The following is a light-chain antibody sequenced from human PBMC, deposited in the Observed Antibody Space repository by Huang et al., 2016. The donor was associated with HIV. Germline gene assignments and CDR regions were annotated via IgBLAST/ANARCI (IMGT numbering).Light chain of an antibody. V-gene: IGKV3-20*01. CDR3: QQYGSSPYT. J-gene: IGKJ2*01. CDR1: QSVSSNY. CDR2: GAA. Sequence: EIVLTQSPGSLSLSPGERATLSCRASQSVSSNYLAWYQQKPGQAPRLLMYGAASRATGVADRFSGSGSVTDFTLTISRLEPEDVAVYYCQQYGSSPYTFGQGTKLEIK.